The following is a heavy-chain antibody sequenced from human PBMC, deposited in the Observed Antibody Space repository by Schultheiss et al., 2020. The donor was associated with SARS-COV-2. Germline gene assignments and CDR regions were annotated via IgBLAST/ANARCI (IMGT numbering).Heavy chain of an antibody. J-gene: IGHJ5*02. CDR1: GGSISSSSYY. CDR3: ARSDWELLSFDP. Sequence: SQTLSLTCAVSGGSISSSSYYWSWIRQPAGKGLEWIGSIYYSGSTYYNPSLKSRVTISVDTSKNQFSLKLSSVTAADTAFYFCARSDWELLSFDPWGQGTLVTVSS. CDR2: IYYSGST. D-gene: IGHD2-21*02. V-gene: IGHV4-39*07.